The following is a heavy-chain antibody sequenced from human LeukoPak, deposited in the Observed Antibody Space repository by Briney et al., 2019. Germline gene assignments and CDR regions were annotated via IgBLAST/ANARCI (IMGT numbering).Heavy chain of an antibody. Sequence: SGRSLRLSCAASGFTFSSYAMHWVRQAPGKGLEWVSLISWDGGSTYYADSVKGRFTISRDNSKNSLYLQMNSLRTEDTALYYCAKDMFPYYYDSSAKGEVDYWGQGTLVTVSS. CDR3: AKDMFPYYYDSSAKGEVDY. V-gene: IGHV3-43*01. CDR1: GFTFSSYA. D-gene: IGHD3-22*01. J-gene: IGHJ4*02. CDR2: ISWDGGST.